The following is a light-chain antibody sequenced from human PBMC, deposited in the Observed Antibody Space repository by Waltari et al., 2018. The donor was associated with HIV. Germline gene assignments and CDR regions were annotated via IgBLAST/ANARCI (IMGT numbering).Light chain of an antibody. V-gene: IGKV3-15*01. Sequence: EIVMAQSPATLSVSPGDRATLSCRASQSVSNNLAWYQQKPGQSPRLLIYGASARATGIPARFSGSGSGTEFTLTVSSLQSEDFAVYYCQQYNDWLLVTFGQGTRLEIE. CDR3: QQYNDWLLVT. J-gene: IGKJ5*01. CDR2: GAS. CDR1: QSVSNN.